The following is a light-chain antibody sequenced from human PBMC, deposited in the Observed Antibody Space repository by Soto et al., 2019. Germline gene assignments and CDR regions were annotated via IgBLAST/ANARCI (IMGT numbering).Light chain of an antibody. CDR1: QSLLHSNGYNY. V-gene: IGKV2-28*01. J-gene: IGKJ2*01. CDR2: LGS. Sequence: DIVMPQSPLSLTVTPGEPASISCRTSQSLLHSNGYNYLDWYLQKPGQSPQLLISLGSNWASRVPDRVGGSGLGTYFTLKISRVEAEDVGVYYCMQAFQTPVFGKGTKLEIK. CDR3: MQAFQTPV.